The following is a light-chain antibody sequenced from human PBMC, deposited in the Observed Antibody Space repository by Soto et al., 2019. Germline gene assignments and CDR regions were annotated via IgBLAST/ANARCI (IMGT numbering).Light chain of an antibody. Sequence: QSVLTQPPSASGAPGQRVTISCSGSSSNIGSNTVNWYQQLPGTAPKLLIYTNNQRPSGVRDRFSGSRSGTSASLAISGLQSEDEADYYCAAWDDSLNGFVFGTGTKVTAL. CDR2: TNN. J-gene: IGLJ1*01. CDR1: SSNIGSNT. V-gene: IGLV1-44*01. CDR3: AAWDDSLNGFV.